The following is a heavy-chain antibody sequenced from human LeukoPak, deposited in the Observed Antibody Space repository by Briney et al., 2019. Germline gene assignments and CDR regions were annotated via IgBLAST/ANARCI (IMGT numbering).Heavy chain of an antibody. CDR3: ARATYGEGYSSSWTAFDY. J-gene: IGHJ4*02. CDR2: ISSSSSYT. Sequence: PGGSLRLSCAASGFTFSDYYMSWIRQAPGKGLEWVSYISSSSSYTNYADSVKGRFTIFRDNAKNSLYLKMNSLRAEDTAVYYCARATYGEGYSSSWTAFDYWGQGTLVTVSS. V-gene: IGHV3-11*05. CDR1: GFTFSDYY. D-gene: IGHD6-13*01.